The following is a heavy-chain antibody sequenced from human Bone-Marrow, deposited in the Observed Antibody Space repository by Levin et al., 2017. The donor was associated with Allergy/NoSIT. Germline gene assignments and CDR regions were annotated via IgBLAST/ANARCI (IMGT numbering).Heavy chain of an antibody. D-gene: IGHD3-10*01. Sequence: PSETLSLTCTVYGGYFSGYYWSWIRQPPGKGLEWIGEIHHGGSTDYSPSLTSRVTISVDTSKNQFSLNLSSVTAADTAVYYCAGKVSGSYGQIEYWDQGTLVTVSS. CDR2: IHHGGST. J-gene: IGHJ4*02. CDR3: AGKVSGSYGQIEY. V-gene: IGHV4-34*01. CDR1: GGYFSGYY.